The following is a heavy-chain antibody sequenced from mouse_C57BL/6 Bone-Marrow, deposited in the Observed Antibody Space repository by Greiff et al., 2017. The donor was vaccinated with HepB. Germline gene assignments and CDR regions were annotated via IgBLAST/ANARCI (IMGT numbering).Heavy chain of an antibody. CDR1: GFTFSSYA. J-gene: IGHJ3*01. V-gene: IGHV5-4*03. Sequence: EVKVVESGGGLVKPGGSLKLSCAASGFTFSSYAMSWVRQTPEKRLEWVATISDGGSYTYYPDNVKGRFTISRDNAKNNLYLQMSHLKSEDTAMYYCARGPPFYGSSSPWFAYWGQGTLVTVSA. D-gene: IGHD1-1*01. CDR2: ISDGGSYT. CDR3: ARGPPFYGSSSPWFAY.